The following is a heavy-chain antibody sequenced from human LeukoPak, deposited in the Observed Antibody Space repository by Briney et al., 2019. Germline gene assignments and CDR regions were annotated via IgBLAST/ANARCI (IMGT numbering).Heavy chain of an antibody. V-gene: IGHV3-23*01. CDR2: ISGSGGST. J-gene: IGHJ5*01. CDR3: ARGPSTLLGDCFDS. CDR1: GFTFSSYA. D-gene: IGHD3-10*01. Sequence: GGSLRLSCAASGFTFSSYAMSWVRQAPGKWLEWVSAISGSGGSTYYADSVKGRFTISRDNSRNTLYLQMNSLRAEDTAVYYCARGPSTLLGDCFDSWGQGTLVTVSS.